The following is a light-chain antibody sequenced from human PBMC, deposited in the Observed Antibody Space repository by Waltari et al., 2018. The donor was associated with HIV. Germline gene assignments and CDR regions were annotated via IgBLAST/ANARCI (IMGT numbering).Light chain of an antibody. CDR1: SSTVGSYNL. V-gene: IGLV2-23*02. Sequence: QSALTQPASVSGSPGPSITIPCTGTSSTVGSYNLVSWYQQHPGRAPKVMSYEVSKRPSGVSNRFSGSKSGNTASLTISGLQAEDEADYYCCSYTGSNPFLLFGGGTKLTVL. CDR2: EVS. CDR3: CSYTGSNPFLL. J-gene: IGLJ2*01.